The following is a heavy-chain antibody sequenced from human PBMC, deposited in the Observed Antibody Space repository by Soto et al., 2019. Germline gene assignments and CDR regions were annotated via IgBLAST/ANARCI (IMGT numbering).Heavy chain of an antibody. V-gene: IGHV4-39*01. D-gene: IGHD6-13*01. CDR3: ARRYGSSFDY. CDR2: IYHTGNA. CDR1: GDSISNSRFY. Sequence: SETLSLTCSVSGDSISNSRFYWAWIRQPPGEGLEWIGSIYHTGNAYYNPSLKSRVTIFVDTSKNQFSLKLSSVTAADTAVYYCARRYGSSFDYWGQGTLVTVSS. J-gene: IGHJ4*02.